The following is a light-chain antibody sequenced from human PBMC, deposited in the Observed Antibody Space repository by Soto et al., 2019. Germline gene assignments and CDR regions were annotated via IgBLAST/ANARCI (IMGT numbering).Light chain of an antibody. CDR1: QSISSW. J-gene: IGKJ2*01. Sequence: DIQMTQSPSTLSASVGDRVTITCRASQSISSWLAWYQQKPGKAPKLLIYKASSLESGVPSRFSGSGSGTECTVTISSRQSDDFATYYCQQYNSYPYTFGERTDLEIK. CDR3: QQYNSYPYT. V-gene: IGKV1-5*03. CDR2: KAS.